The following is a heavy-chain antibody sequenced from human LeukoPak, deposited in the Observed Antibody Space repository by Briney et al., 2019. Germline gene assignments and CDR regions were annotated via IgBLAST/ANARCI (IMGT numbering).Heavy chain of an antibody. J-gene: IGHJ3*02. CDR1: GGSISSYY. V-gene: IGHV4-59*01. CDR2: IYYSGST. Sequence: WETLSLTCTVSGGSISSYYWSWIRQPPGKGLEWIGYIYYSGSTNYNPSLKSRVTISVDTSKNQFSLKLSSVTAADTAVYYCAGGLGNGAFDIWGQGTMVTVSS. D-gene: IGHD1-1*01. CDR3: AGGLGNGAFDI.